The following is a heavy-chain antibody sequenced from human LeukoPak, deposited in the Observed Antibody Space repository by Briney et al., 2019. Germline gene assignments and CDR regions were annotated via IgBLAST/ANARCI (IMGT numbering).Heavy chain of an antibody. CDR2: INPNSGGT. CDR1: GYTFTGYY. J-gene: IGHJ5*02. Sequence: ASVKVSCKASGYTFTGYYMHWVRQAPGQGLEWMGRINPNSGGTNYAQKFQGRVTMIRDTSISTAYMELSRLRSDDTAVYYCARDTGDYSWFDPWGQGTLVTVSS. D-gene: IGHD3-10*01. CDR3: ARDTGDYSWFDP. V-gene: IGHV1-2*06.